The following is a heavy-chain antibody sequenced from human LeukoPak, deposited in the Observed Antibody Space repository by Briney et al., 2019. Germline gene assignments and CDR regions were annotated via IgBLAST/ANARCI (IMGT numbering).Heavy chain of an antibody. V-gene: IGHV1-18*01. D-gene: IGHD2-15*01. J-gene: IGHJ5*02. Sequence: ASVKVSCKASGYTFTSYGISWVRQAPGQGLEWMGWISAYNGNTNYAQKLQGRVTMTTDTSTSTAYMELRSLRSDDTAVYYCARRGYSSGGSCYSGAVWFDPWGQGTLVTVSS. CDR2: ISAYNGNT. CDR1: GYTFTSYG. CDR3: ARRGYSSGGSCYSGAVWFDP.